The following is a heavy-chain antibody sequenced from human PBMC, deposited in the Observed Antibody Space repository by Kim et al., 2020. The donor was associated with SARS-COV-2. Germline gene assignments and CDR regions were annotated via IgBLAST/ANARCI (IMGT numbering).Heavy chain of an antibody. CDR2: ISSNGGST. CDR3: VKMEVGELFREEFDY. Sequence: GGSLRLSCSASGFTFSSYAMHWVRQAPGKGLEYVSAISSNGGSTYYADSVKGRFTISSDNSKNTLYLQMSSLRAEDTAVYYCVKMEVGELFREEFDYWGQGTLVTVSS. CDR1: GFTFSSYA. D-gene: IGHD3-10*01. V-gene: IGHV3-64D*09. J-gene: IGHJ4*02.